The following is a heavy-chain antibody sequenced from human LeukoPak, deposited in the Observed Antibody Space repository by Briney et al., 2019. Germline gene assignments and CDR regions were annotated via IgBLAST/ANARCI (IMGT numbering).Heavy chain of an antibody. CDR2: IYTSGST. CDR1: GGSISSYY. J-gene: IGHJ4*02. Sequence: SETLSLTCTVSGGSISSYYWSWIRQPAGKGLEWIGRIYTSGSTNYNPSLKSRVTMSVDTSKNQFSLKLSSVTAADTAVYYCARVRRYCSSISCYIFDYWGQGTLVTVSS. D-gene: IGHD2-2*01. CDR3: ARVRRYCSSISCYIFDY. V-gene: IGHV4-4*07.